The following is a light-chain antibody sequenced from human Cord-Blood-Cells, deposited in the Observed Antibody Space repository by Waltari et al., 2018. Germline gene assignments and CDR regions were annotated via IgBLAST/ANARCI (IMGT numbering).Light chain of an antibody. CDR3: QQRSNWPLT. J-gene: IGKJ3*01. Sequence: EIVLTQSPATLSLFPGERATLSSRASQSVSSYLAWYQQKPGRAPRLLIYDASNRATGIPARFSGSGSGTDFTLTISSLEPEDFAVYYCQQRSNWPLTFGPGTKVDIK. CDR2: DAS. V-gene: IGKV3-11*01. CDR1: QSVSSY.